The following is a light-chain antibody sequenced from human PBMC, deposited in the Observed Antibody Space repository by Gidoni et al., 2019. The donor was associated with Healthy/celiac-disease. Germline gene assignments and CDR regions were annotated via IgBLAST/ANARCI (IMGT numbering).Light chain of an antibody. CDR3: QQYDNLPLT. Sequence: DIQMTQSPSSRSASVGDKVTITCQASQDLSNYLKWYQQKPGKAPKLLIYDASNLETGVPSRFSGSGSGTDFTFTISSLEPEDIATYYCQQYDNLPLTFGGGTKVEIK. J-gene: IGKJ4*01. V-gene: IGKV1-33*01. CDR2: DAS. CDR1: QDLSNY.